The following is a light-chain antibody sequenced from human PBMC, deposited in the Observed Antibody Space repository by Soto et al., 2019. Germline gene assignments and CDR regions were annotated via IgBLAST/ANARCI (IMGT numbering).Light chain of an antibody. CDR3: QQYGSSLT. V-gene: IGKV3-20*01. CDR1: QSVSSN. Sequence: EIMLTQSPATLSLSPGERATLSCRASQSVSSNLAWYQQKPGQAPRLLIYDASTRATVIPARFSGSGSGTDFTLTISRLEPEDFAVYYCQQYGSSLTFGQGTRLEIK. J-gene: IGKJ5*01. CDR2: DAS.